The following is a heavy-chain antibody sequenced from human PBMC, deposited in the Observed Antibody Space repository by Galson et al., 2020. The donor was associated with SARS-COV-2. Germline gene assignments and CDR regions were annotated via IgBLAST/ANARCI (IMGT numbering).Heavy chain of an antibody. J-gene: IGHJ2*01. CDR2: IHWNSGTI. Sequence: GESLRLSCVVFGLIFADHAIHCVRQVSGKCLEWVSGIHWNSGTIGYLDSVTGRFILSRDNTKNSLYLQMNNLRVEDTATYYGATGGLWGASWYFDVWGRGTLVTVSS. V-gene: IGHV3-9*01. CDR3: ATGGLWGASWYFDV. D-gene: IGHD7-27*01. CDR1: GLIFADHA.